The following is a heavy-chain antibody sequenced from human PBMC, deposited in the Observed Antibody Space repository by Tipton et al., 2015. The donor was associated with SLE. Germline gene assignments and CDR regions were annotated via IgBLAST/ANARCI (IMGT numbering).Heavy chain of an antibody. CDR3: ARGGGSLYYFDY. Sequence: TLSLTCAVSGYFIRSGSYWGWIRHPPGKGLEWIGSISYTGSTYYNPPLKSRVTISVETSKNQFSLKLSSGTAADTAVYYCARGGGSLYYFDYWGQGTLVTVSS. CDR1: GYFIRSGSY. J-gene: IGHJ4*02. V-gene: IGHV4-38-2*01. CDR2: ISYTGST. D-gene: IGHD1-26*01.